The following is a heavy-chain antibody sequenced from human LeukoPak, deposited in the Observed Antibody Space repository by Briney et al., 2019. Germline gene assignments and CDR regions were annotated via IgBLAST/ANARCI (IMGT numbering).Heavy chain of an antibody. CDR1: GFTFSSYG. J-gene: IGHJ4*02. CDR3: AREPERWLQLGGTCDY. CDR2: IWYDGSNK. Sequence: GGSLRLSCAASGFTFSSYGMHWVRQAPGKGLEWVAVIWYDGSNKYYADSVKGRFTISRDNSKNTLYLQMNSLRAEDTAVYYCAREPERWLQLGGTCDYWGQGTLVTVSS. V-gene: IGHV3-33*01. D-gene: IGHD5-24*01.